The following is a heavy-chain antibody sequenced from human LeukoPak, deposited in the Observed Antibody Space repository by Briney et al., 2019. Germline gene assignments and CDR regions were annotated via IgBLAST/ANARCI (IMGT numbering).Heavy chain of an antibody. CDR2: IKPDGNEQ. CDR3: ARERVSAYDY. CDR1: GFIFSDDW. J-gene: IGHJ4*02. Sequence: PGGSLRLSCAASGFIFSDDWMGWVRQAPGKGPEWVASIKPDGNEQYYVDSVRGRFTISRDNSKDSLFLQVGSLRDDDTAVYYCARERVSAYDYWGQGTLVTVSS. V-gene: IGHV3-7*01.